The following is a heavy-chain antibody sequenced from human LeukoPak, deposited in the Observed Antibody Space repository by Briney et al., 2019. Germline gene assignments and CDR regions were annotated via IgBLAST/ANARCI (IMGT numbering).Heavy chain of an antibody. V-gene: IGHV4-59*08. CDR1: GGSISSHY. CDR2: IHYSGST. Sequence: SETLSLTCTVSGGSISSHYWSWIRQPPGKGLEWIAYIHYSGSTNYNPSLKSRVTMSIDTSKNQFSLKLSSVTAADTAVYSCATVEVGAYGIWGQGTMVTVSS. CDR3: ATVEVGAYGI. J-gene: IGHJ3*02. D-gene: IGHD3-3*01.